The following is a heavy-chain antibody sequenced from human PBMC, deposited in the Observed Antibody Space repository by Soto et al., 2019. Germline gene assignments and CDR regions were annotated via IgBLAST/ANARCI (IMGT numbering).Heavy chain of an antibody. J-gene: IGHJ6*02. Sequence: SETLSLTCDVSGYFISSGYYWGWIRQPPGKGLEWIGSIHHSGNTYYNPVLKSRVTISVDTSKNQFSLKLRSVTAADTAVYYCAKAGVESITIFGVVAPYGMDVWGQGTTVTVSS. CDR3: AKAGVESITIFGVVAPYGMDV. CDR1: GYFISSGYY. CDR2: IHHSGNT. V-gene: IGHV4-38-2*01. D-gene: IGHD3-3*01.